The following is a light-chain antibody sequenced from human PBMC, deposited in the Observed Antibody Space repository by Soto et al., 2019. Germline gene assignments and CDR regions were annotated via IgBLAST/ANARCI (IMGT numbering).Light chain of an antibody. Sequence: DIQMTQSPSSLPASVGDTVTLTCRASQDITHFLAWYQLRPGKSPKLLIYGASILQSGVPSRFSGSGSGTDFTLTISSLQPEDFATYYCQQSYSNPRTFGGGTKVDIK. CDR1: QDITHF. V-gene: IGKV1-27*01. J-gene: IGKJ4*01. CDR3: QQSYSNPRT. CDR2: GAS.